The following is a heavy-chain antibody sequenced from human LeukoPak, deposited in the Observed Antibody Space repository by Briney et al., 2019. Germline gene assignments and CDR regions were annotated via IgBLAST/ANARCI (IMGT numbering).Heavy chain of an antibody. CDR2: IKGDGSEK. Sequence: GGSLRLSGAASGFTFSVYSMSWVRQAPGKGPEWVANIKGDGSEKYYVDSVKGRFTISRDNAKKSLYLQMNSLRDEDTAVYYCASLAAQDYWGQGTLVTVSS. J-gene: IGHJ4*02. D-gene: IGHD6-19*01. V-gene: IGHV3-7*02. CDR1: GFTFSVYS. CDR3: ASLAAQDY.